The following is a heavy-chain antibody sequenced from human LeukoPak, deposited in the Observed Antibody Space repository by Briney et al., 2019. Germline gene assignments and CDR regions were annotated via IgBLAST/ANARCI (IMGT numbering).Heavy chain of an antibody. D-gene: IGHD5-24*01. CDR1: GGSISSSSYY. CDR2: IYYSGST. CDR3: ANGYPITGFDV. J-gene: IGHJ3*01. Sequence: SETLSLTCTVSGGSISSSSYYWGWIRQPPGKGLEWIGSIYYSGSTYYNPSLKSRVTISVDTSKNQFSLKLSSVTAADTAVYYCANGYPITGFDVWGQGTMIIVSS. V-gene: IGHV4-39*01.